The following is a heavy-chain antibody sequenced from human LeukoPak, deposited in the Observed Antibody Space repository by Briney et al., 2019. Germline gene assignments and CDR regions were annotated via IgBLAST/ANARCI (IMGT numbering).Heavy chain of an antibody. CDR2: IHYSGTT. CDR3: ARDQRLYSGYDFWFDP. D-gene: IGHD5-12*01. J-gene: IGHJ5*02. V-gene: IGHV4-39*07. Sequence: SETLSLTCTVSGDSITSRSYYWGWIRQAPGRGLEWIASIHYSGTTYYKPSLKSRVTISVDTSKNQFSLRLSSVTAADTAVYYCARDQRLYSGYDFWFDPWGQGTLVKVSS. CDR1: GDSITSRSYY.